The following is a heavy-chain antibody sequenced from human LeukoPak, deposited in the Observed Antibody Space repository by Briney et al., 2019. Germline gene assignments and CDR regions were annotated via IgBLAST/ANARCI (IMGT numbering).Heavy chain of an antibody. D-gene: IGHD6-13*01. CDR3: AKGRPQTSSDKEFEY. Sequence: GSLRLSCAASGFTFSSYGMHWVRQAPGKGLEWVAVIWYDGSNKYYADSVKGRFTISRDNSKNTLYLQMNSLRAEDTAVYYCAKGRPQTSSDKEFEYWGQGTLVTVSS. CDR2: IWYDGSNK. V-gene: IGHV3-33*06. J-gene: IGHJ4*02. CDR1: GFTFSSYG.